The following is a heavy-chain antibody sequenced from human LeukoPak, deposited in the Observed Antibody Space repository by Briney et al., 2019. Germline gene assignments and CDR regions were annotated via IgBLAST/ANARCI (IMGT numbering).Heavy chain of an antibody. CDR3: ARKRFFYWGGEGMDV. CDR2: ISSCVDSV. V-gene: IGHV3-48*03. D-gene: IGHD3-16*01. Sequence: GGSLRPSCAASGLSFSASEMNWVRQAPGKALEWVSYISSCVDSVSHAKSVKGRFPIPRENAKTSLFLQMNSLRADDTSVYYCARKRFFYWGGEGMDVWGQGTTVIVSS. CDR1: GLSFSASE. J-gene: IGHJ6*02.